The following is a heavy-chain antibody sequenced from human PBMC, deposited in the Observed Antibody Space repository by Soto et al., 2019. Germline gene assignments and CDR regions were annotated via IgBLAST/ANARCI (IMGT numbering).Heavy chain of an antibody. V-gene: IGHV3-23*01. Sequence: PGGSLRLSCAASGVTFSSYAMSWVRQARGKGLEWVSAISGSGGSTYYADSVKGRFTISRDNSKNTLYLQMNSLRAEDTAVYYCAKKYTDFWSGYLDYWGQGTLVTVSS. CDR1: GVTFSSYA. CDR3: AKKYTDFWSGYLDY. J-gene: IGHJ4*02. D-gene: IGHD3-3*01. CDR2: ISGSGGST.